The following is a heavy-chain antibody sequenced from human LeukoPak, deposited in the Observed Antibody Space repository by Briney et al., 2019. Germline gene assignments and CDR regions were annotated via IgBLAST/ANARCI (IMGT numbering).Heavy chain of an antibody. CDR1: GYTFTSYD. Sequence: ASVKVSCKASGYTFTSYDINWVRQAPGQGLEWMGRINPNSGGTNYAQKFQGRVTMTRDTSISTAYMELSRLRSDDTAVYYCARDKSGAAGTGWFDPWGQGTLVTVSS. D-gene: IGHD6-13*01. CDR3: ARDKSGAAGTGWFDP. CDR2: INPNSGGT. J-gene: IGHJ5*02. V-gene: IGHV1-2*06.